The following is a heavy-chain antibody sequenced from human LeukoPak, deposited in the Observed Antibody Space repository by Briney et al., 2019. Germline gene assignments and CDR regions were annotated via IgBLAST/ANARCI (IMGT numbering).Heavy chain of an antibody. CDR2: ISRSSSYI. V-gene: IGHV3-21*01. CDR1: GFTFSSYR. Sequence: GGSLRLSCAASGFTFSSYRMNGVRHGPGEGREWVSSISRSSSYIYYADAVNARFTISRHNTNNSLYLQINSMRADDTAVYYCAREASYYSSGSYFSPYYYYGMDVWGQGTTVTVSS. J-gene: IGHJ6*02. CDR3: AREASYYSSGSYFSPYYYYGMDV. D-gene: IGHD1-26*01.